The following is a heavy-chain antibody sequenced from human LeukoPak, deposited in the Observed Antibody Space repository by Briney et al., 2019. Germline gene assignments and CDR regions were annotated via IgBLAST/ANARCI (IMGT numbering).Heavy chain of an antibody. CDR1: GFTFSSYA. D-gene: IGHD3-10*01. V-gene: IGHV3-64*01. Sequence: GGSRRLSCAASGFTFSSYALHWVRQPPGKGLEYVSAISSDGDNKYYANYVKGRFTISRDNSKNKLYLQMGSLRAEDMAAYYCARKVSGSYSLAGGKLVDYWGQGTLVTVSS. J-gene: IGHJ4*02. CDR3: ARKVSGSYSLAGGKLVDY. CDR2: ISSDGDNK.